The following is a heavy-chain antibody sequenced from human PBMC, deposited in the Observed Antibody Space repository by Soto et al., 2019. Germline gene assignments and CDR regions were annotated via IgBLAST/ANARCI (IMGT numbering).Heavy chain of an antibody. Sequence: PGGSLRLSCAASGFTFITYAMSWVRQAPGKGLEWVSSFSGPGGGPYYADSVKGRFTISRDDSKNTLYLQMNSLRAEDTAVYYCAREQYSMVRGVIPYWGQGTLVTVSS. V-gene: IGHV3-23*01. CDR3: AREQYSMVRGVIPY. CDR1: GFTFITYA. J-gene: IGHJ4*02. CDR2: FSGPGGGP. D-gene: IGHD3-10*01.